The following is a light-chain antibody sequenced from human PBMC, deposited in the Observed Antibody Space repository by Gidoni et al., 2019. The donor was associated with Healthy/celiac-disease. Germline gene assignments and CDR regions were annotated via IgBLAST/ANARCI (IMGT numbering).Light chain of an antibody. V-gene: IGKV3-20*01. CDR1: QSVSSSH. CDR3: QQYGSSPT. Sequence: EIVLTQSPGTLSLSPGERATLSCRASQSVSSSHLAWYQQKRGQAPRLRIYGASSRATGIPDRFSGCGSGTDFTLTIIKLEPEAFALYYCQQYGSSPTFXQXTQLEIK. J-gene: IGKJ1*01. CDR2: GAS.